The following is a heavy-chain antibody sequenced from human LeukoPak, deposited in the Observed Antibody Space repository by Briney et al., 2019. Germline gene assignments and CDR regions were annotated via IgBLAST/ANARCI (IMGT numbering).Heavy chain of an antibody. V-gene: IGHV3-30*18. CDR2: ISDDGSNT. J-gene: IGHJ2*01. CDR1: GFTLSNFG. Sequence: GRSLRLSCTASGFTLSNFGMHWVRQAPGKGLEWVAVISDDGSNTFYADSVKGRFTISRDNSKNTLYLQLNNLRPEDTAVYYCAKDADTATIIYWYFDLWGRGTLVTVSS. D-gene: IGHD5-18*01. CDR3: AKDADTATIIYWYFDL.